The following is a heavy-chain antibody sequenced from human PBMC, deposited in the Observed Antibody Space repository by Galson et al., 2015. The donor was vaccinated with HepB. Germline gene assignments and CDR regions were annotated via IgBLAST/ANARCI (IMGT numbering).Heavy chain of an antibody. J-gene: IGHJ6*02. CDR2: ISGSDSTI. CDR3: ARRYYYYYSMDV. V-gene: IGHV3-11*01. CDR1: GFTFSGYY. Sequence: SLRLSCAASGFTFSGYYMTWIRQAPGKGLEWVSYISGSDSTIYYADSVKGRFTVSRDNAKNSLYLQMNSLRAEDTAVYYCARRYYYYYSMDVWGQGTTVTVSS.